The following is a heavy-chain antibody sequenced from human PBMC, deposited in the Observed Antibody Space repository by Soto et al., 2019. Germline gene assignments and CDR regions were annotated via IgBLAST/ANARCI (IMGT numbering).Heavy chain of an antibody. V-gene: IGHV3-48*03. Sequence: GGSLRLSCAASGFTFSSYEMNWVRQAPGKGLEWVSYISSSGSTIYYADSVKGRFTISRDNAKNSLYLQMNSLRAEDTAVYYCARDLGEGIVVVPAAMDGMDVWGQGTTVTVS. CDR1: GFTFSSYE. CDR3: ARDLGEGIVVVPAAMDGMDV. J-gene: IGHJ6*02. CDR2: ISSSGSTI. D-gene: IGHD2-2*01.